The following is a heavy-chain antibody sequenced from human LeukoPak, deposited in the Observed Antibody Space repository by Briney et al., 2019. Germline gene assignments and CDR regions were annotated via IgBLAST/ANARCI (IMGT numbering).Heavy chain of an antibody. CDR3: AKSLEDIVVVVAATPVSTFDY. CDR2: ISGSGGST. V-gene: IGHV3-23*01. D-gene: IGHD2-15*01. J-gene: IGHJ4*02. Sequence: SGGSLRLSCAASGFTFSSYAMSWVRQAPGKGLEWVSAISGSGGSTYYADSVKGRFTISRDNSKNTLYLQMNSLRAEDTAVYYCAKSLEDIVVVVAATPVSTFDYWGQGTLVTVSS. CDR1: GFTFSSYA.